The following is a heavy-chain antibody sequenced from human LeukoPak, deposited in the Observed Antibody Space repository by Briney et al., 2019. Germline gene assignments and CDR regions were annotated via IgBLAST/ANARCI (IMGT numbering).Heavy chain of an antibody. D-gene: IGHD2-15*01. Sequence: GSLRLSCAASGFTFSSYAMSWVRQAPGKGLEWVSVIYSGGSTYYADSVKGRFTISRDNSKNTLYLQMNSLRAEDTAVYYCARDRIDSEGRDYWGQGTLVTVSS. CDR3: ARDRIDSEGRDY. CDR2: IYSGGST. CDR1: GFTFSSYA. J-gene: IGHJ4*02. V-gene: IGHV3-53*01.